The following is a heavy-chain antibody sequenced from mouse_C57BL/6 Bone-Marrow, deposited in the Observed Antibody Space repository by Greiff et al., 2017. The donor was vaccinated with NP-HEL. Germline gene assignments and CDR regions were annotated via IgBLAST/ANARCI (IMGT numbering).Heavy chain of an antibody. D-gene: IGHD2-1*01. V-gene: IGHV1-82*01. J-gene: IGHJ1*03. CDR3: ARSGGNFGWYFDV. CDR2: IYPGDGDT. CDR1: GYAFSSSW. Sequence: QVQLQQSGPELVKPGASVKISCKASGYAFSSSWMNWVKQRPGKGLEWIGRIYPGDGDTNYNGKFKGKATLTADKSSSTAYMQLSSLTSEDSAVYFCARSGGNFGWYFDVWGTGTTVTVSS.